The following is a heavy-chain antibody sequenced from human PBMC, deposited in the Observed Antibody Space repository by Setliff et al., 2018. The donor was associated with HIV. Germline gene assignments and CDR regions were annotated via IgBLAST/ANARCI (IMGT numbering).Heavy chain of an antibody. D-gene: IGHD6-13*01. V-gene: IGHV3-9*01. CDR3: AGGSAGLDY. J-gene: IGHJ4*02. CDR1: GFTFDDYA. CDR2: ISWNSGSI. Sequence: SLRLSCAASGFTFDDYAMHWVRQAPGKGLEWVSGISWNSGSIGYADSVKGRFTISRDNAKKSLYLQMNSLRAEDTALYYCAGGSAGLDYWGQGTLVTVSS.